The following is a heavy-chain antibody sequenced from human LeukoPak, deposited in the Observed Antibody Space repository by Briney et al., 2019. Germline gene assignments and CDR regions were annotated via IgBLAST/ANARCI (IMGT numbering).Heavy chain of an antibody. D-gene: IGHD3-3*01. CDR3: ARDSAVPTIFGVVNAYFQH. CDR2: MNPNSGNT. Sequence: ASVKVSCKASGYTFTSYDINWVRQATGQGLEWMGWMNPNSGNTGYAQKFQGRVTMTRNTSISTAYMELSSLRSEDTAVYYCARDSAVPTIFGVVNAYFQHWGQGTLVTVSS. J-gene: IGHJ1*01. CDR1: GYTFTSYD. V-gene: IGHV1-8*01.